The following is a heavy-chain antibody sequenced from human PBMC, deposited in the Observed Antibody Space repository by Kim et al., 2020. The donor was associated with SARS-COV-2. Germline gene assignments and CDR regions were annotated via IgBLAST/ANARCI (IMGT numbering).Heavy chain of an antibody. CDR3: ARDRKRGTTGTTFYYYYGMDV. CDR2: ISYDGSNK. J-gene: IGHJ6*02. CDR1: GFTFSSYA. D-gene: IGHD1-1*01. V-gene: IGHV3-30*04. Sequence: GGSLRLSCAASGFTFSSYAMHWVRQAPGKGLEWVAVISYDGSNKYYADSVKGRFTISRDNSKNTLYLQMNSLRAEDTAVYYCARDRKRGTTGTTFYYYYGMDVWGQGTTVTVSS.